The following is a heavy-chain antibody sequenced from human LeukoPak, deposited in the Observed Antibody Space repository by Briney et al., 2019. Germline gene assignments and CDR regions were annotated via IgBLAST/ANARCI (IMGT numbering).Heavy chain of an antibody. Sequence: GASVKVSCKVSGYTLTELSKHWVRQAPGKGLEWMGGFDPEDGETIYAQKFQGRVTMTEDTSTDTAYMELSSLRSEDTAVYYCATGYYYDSSGCYYLRGWGQGTLVTVSS. CDR2: FDPEDGET. J-gene: IGHJ4*02. CDR1: GYTLTELS. D-gene: IGHD3-22*01. V-gene: IGHV1-24*01. CDR3: ATGYYYDSSGCYYLRG.